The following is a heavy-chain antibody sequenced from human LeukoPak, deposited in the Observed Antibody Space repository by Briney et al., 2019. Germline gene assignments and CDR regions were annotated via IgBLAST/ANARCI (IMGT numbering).Heavy chain of an antibody. CDR1: GFTFSSYS. CDR2: ISGSGGST. Sequence: GSLRLSCAASGFTFSSYSMNWVRQAPGKGLEWVSAISGSGGSTYYADSVKGRFTISRDNSKNTLYLQMNSLRAEDTAVYYCAKGLGRAAAGNTVWGQGTLVTVSS. J-gene: IGHJ4*02. D-gene: IGHD6-13*01. V-gene: IGHV3-23*01. CDR3: AKGLGRAAAGNTV.